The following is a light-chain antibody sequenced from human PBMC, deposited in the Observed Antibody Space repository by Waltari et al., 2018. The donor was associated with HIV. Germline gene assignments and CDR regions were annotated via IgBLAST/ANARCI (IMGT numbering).Light chain of an antibody. CDR2: EGS. Sequence: QSALTQPASVSGSPGQSITISCTGPSSDVGGYKLVSWYQQHAGKAPKLMIYEGSKRPSGVSNRFSGSKSGNTASLTISGLQAEDEADYYCCSYGGSTDVVFGGGTKLTVL. CDR1: SSDVGGYKL. V-gene: IGLV2-23*01. CDR3: CSYGGSTDVV. J-gene: IGLJ2*01.